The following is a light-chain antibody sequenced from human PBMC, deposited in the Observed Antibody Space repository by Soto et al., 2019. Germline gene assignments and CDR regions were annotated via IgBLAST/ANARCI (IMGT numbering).Light chain of an antibody. CDR2: GAS. CDR1: QSISTY. V-gene: IGKV1-39*01. J-gene: IGKJ4*01. CDR3: QQSYSTPLT. Sequence: DIRMTQSPSSLSASVGDRVTITCRASQSISTYLNWYQQKPGKAPKLLIYGASSLQSGVPSGFSGSGSGTEFTLTISSLQPEDFATYYCQQSYSTPLTFGGGTKV.